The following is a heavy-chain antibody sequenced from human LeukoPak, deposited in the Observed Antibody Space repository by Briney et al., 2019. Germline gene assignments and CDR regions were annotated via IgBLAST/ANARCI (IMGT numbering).Heavy chain of an antibody. V-gene: IGHV4-59*01. Sequence: SETLSLTCTVSGGSISSYYWSWIRQPPGKGLEWIGYIYYSGSTNYNPSLKSRVTISVDTSKNQFSLKLSSVTAADTAVYYCARAATYYDFWSGYTNWFDPWGQGTLVTVSS. J-gene: IGHJ5*02. CDR2: IYYSGST. CDR1: GGSISSYY. D-gene: IGHD3-3*01. CDR3: ARAATYYDFWSGYTNWFDP.